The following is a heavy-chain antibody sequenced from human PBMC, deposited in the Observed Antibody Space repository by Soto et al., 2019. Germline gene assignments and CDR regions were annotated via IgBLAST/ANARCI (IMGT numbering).Heavy chain of an antibody. CDR3: ARGSLQCGELFDVCDI. J-gene: IGHJ3*02. Sequence: QVQLVQSGAEVKEPGASVKVSCKASGYSFITYGISWVRQAPGQGLEWMGWISGYNGNANYAQTLQGRVTMTTDTSTSTAYMELRSLRSDDTAVYYCARGSLQCGELFDVCDIWGQGTMVTVSS. D-gene: IGHD1-26*01. V-gene: IGHV1-18*01. CDR1: GYSFITYG. CDR2: ISGYNGNA.